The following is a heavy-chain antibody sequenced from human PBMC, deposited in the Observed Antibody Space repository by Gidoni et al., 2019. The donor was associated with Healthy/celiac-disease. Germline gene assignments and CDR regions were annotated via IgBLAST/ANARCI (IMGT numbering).Heavy chain of an antibody. D-gene: IGHD4-17*01. Sequence: QVQLQQWGAGLLKPSATLSLTCAVYGGSFSGYYWSWIRQPPGKGLEWIGEINHSGSTNYNPSLKSRVTISVDTSKNQFSLKLSSVTAADTAVYYCASVDYGGNLAYYYDYMDVWGKGTTVTVSS. J-gene: IGHJ6*03. V-gene: IGHV4-34*01. CDR1: GGSFSGYY. CDR3: ASVDYGGNLAYYYDYMDV. CDR2: INHSGST.